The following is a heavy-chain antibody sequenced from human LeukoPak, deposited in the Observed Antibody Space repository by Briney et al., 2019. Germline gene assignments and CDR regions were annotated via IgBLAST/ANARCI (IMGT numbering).Heavy chain of an antibody. V-gene: IGHV4-34*01. J-gene: IGHJ4*02. CDR2: INHSGST. Sequence: PSETLSLTCAVYGGSFSGYYWSWIRQPPGKGLEWLGEINHSGSTNYNPSLKSRVTISVDTSKNQFSLKLSSVTAADTAVYYCASRTVTSIDYWGQGTLVTVSS. CDR3: ASRTVTSIDY. CDR1: GGSFSGYY. D-gene: IGHD4-17*01.